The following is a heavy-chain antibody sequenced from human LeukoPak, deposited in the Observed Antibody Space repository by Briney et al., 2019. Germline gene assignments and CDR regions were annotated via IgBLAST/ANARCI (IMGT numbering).Heavy chain of an antibody. Sequence: GGSLRLSCAASGFTFSSYAMSWARQAPGKGLEWVSALYGSGETTYYADSVKGRFTVSRDNSKNTLYLHMDGLRAEDTAVYYCAKMAGMTRQVYYMDVWGKGATVTVSS. CDR1: GFTFSSYA. J-gene: IGHJ6*03. V-gene: IGHV3-23*01. CDR2: LYGSGETT. CDR3: AKMAGMTRQVYYMDV. D-gene: IGHD1-1*01.